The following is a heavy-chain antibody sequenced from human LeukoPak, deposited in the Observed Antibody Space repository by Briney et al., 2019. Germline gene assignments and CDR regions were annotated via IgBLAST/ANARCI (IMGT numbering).Heavy chain of an antibody. V-gene: IGHV3-7*01. Sequence: GGSLRLSCAASGFTFSDYYMSWIRQAPGKGLEWVGNIHPDGSKQYPVDSVKGRFTISRDNARNSVFLQMNSLRVEDTAVYYCASQSFARFDPWGQGTLVTVSS. D-gene: IGHD3-16*01. CDR2: IHPDGSKQ. J-gene: IGHJ5*02. CDR3: ASQSFARFDP. CDR1: GFTFSDYY.